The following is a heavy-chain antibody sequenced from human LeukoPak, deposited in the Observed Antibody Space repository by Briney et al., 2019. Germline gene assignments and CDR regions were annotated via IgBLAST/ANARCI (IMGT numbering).Heavy chain of an antibody. CDR3: ARAAYSSTWYSRYFDL. CDR1: GFSFIDYW. V-gene: IGHV3-7*01. J-gene: IGHJ2*01. D-gene: IGHD6-13*01. CDR2: IKQDGSET. Sequence: GGSLRLSCAASGFSFIDYWMTWVRQAPGKGLEWVGNIKQDGSETYYVDSVKGRFTISRDNAKNSLYLQMNSLRAGDTAVYYCARAAYSSTWYSRYFDLWGRGTLVTVSS.